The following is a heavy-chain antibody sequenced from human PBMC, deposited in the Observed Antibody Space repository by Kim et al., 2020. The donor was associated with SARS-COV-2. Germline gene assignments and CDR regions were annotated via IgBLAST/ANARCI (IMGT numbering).Heavy chain of an antibody. D-gene: IGHD5-12*01. J-gene: IGHJ4*02. V-gene: IGHV3-23*01. CDR3: AKPSIKGYSGYDGPPYYFDY. Sequence: WGSLRLSCAASGFTFSSYAMSWVRQAPGKGLEWVSAISGSGGSTYYADSVKGRFTISRDNSKNTLYLQMNSLRAEDTAVYYCAKPSIKGYSGYDGPPYYFDYWGQGTLVTVSS. CDR1: GFTFSSYA. CDR2: ISGSGGST.